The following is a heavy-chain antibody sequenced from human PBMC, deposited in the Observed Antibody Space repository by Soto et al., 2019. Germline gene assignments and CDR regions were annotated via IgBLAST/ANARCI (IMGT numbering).Heavy chain of an antibody. CDR2: INAGNGNT. D-gene: IGHD5-12*01. CDR1: GYTFTSYA. CDR3: AREGVAPYYYGMDV. V-gene: IGHV1-3*01. J-gene: IGHJ6*02. Sequence: GASVKVSCKASGYTFTSYAMHWVRQAPGQRLEWMGWINAGNGNTKYSQKFQSRVTITTDTSTSTAYMELRSLRSDDTAVYYCAREGVAPYYYGMDVWGHRTPVTV.